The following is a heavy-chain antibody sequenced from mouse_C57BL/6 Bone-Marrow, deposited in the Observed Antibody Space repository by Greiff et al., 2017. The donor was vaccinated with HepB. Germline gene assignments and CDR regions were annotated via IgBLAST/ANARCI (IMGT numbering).Heavy chain of an antibody. J-gene: IGHJ1*03. V-gene: IGHV3-1*01. Sequence: EVKLVESGPGMVKPSQSLSLTCTVTGYSITSGYDWHWIRHFPGNKLEWMGYISYSGSTNYNPSLKSRISITHDTSKNHFFLKLNSVTTEDTATYYCARVSYYGGGWYFDVWGTGTTVTVSS. CDR3: ARVSYYGGGWYFDV. CDR2: ISYSGST. D-gene: IGHD1-1*01. CDR1: GYSITSGYD.